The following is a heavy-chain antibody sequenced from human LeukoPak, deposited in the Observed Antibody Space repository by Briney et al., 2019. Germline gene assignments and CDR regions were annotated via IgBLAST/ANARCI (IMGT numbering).Heavy chain of an antibody. J-gene: IGHJ4*02. Sequence: SETLSLTCTVSGYSINSGYYWGWIRQPPGKGLEWIGSIWHTGSTYYNPSLKSRVTISVDTSKNQFSLKLSSVTAADTAVYYCARVGYGGNSGLDYWGQGTLVTVSS. V-gene: IGHV4-38-2*02. CDR1: GYSINSGYY. CDR2: IWHTGST. CDR3: ARVGYGGNSGLDY. D-gene: IGHD4-23*01.